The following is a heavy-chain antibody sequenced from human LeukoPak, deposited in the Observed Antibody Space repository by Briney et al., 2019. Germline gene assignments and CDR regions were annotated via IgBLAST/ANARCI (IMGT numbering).Heavy chain of an antibody. Sequence: PSVKVSCKASGGTFSSYAISWVRQAPGQGLEWMGGIIPIFGTANYAQKFQGRVTITADKSTSTAYMELSSLRSEDTAVYYCAYGSASYSFWSYWFDPWGQGTLVTVSS. CDR1: GGTFSSYA. CDR2: IIPIFGTA. V-gene: IGHV1-69*06. J-gene: IGHJ5*02. CDR3: AYGSASYSFWSYWFDP. D-gene: IGHD3-10*01.